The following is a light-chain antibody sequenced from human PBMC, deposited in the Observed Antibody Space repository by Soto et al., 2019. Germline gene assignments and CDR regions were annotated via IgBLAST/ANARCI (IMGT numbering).Light chain of an antibody. CDR1: QSVSSY. Sequence: EIVLTQSPATLSLSPGERATLSFRASQSVSSYLAWYQQKPGQAPRLLIYDASNRATGIPARFSGSGSGTDFTRTISSLEPEDFAVYYCQQRSDWWTFGQGTKVDIK. J-gene: IGKJ1*01. V-gene: IGKV3-11*01. CDR3: QQRSDWWT. CDR2: DAS.